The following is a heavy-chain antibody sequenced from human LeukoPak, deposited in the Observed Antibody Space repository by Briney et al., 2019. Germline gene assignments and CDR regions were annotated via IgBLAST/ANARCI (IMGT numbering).Heavy chain of an antibody. J-gene: IGHJ4*02. D-gene: IGHD1-26*01. CDR3: ARQISGSFDY. V-gene: IGHV3-21*01. CDR1: GFSFSSYT. Sequence: GGSLRLSCAAFGFSFSSYTMNWVRQPPGKGLEWVSSISSSGFIYYADSVKGRLTISRDNAENSLYLQMNSLRAEDTAVYYCARQISGSFDYWGRGTLVTVSS. CDR2: ISSSGFI.